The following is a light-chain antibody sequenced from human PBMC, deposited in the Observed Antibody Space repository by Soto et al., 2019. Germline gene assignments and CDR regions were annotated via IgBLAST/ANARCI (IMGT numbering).Light chain of an antibody. CDR3: QSYDSDFVV. J-gene: IGLJ2*01. CDR2: ENN. Sequence: NFMLTQPHSVSESPGKTLSISCTRSSGSIANNYVQWYQQRPGSAPTTVIYENNQRLSGVPDRFSGSTDGSSNSASLTISGLQTEDEADYYCQSYDSDFVVFGGGTKLTV. CDR1: SGSIANNY. V-gene: IGLV6-57*04.